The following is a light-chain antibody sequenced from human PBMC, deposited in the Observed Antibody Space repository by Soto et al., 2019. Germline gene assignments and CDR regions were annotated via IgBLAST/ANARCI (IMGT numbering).Light chain of an antibody. CDR2: EVN. CDR1: SSDVGAYDY. Sequence: QSALTQPASVSGSPGQSITISCTGTSSDVGAYDYVSWYQQHPGKAPKLMIYEVNYRPSGVSDRFSGSKSGNTASLTISGLQAEDEADYSCSSFTTSSTFGVFGGGTKLTVL. J-gene: IGLJ3*02. V-gene: IGLV2-14*01. CDR3: SSFTTSSTFGV.